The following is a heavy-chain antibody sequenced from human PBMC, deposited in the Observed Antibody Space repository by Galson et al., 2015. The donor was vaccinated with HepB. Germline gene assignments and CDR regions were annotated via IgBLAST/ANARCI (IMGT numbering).Heavy chain of an antibody. CDR3: AKDSEWKLLRAGWFDP. CDR1: GFTFSSYG. J-gene: IGHJ5*02. V-gene: IGHV3-30*18. Sequence: SLRLSCAASGFTFSSYGMHWVRQAPGKGLEWVAVISYDGSNKYYADSVKGRFTISRDNSKNTLYLQMNSLRAEDTAVYYCAKDSEWKLLRAGWFDPWGQGTLVTVSS. CDR2: ISYDGSNK. D-gene: IGHD1-26*01.